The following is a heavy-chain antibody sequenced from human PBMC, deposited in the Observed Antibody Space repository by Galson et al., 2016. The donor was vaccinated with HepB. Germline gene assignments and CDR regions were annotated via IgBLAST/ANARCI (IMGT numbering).Heavy chain of an antibody. V-gene: IGHV4-39*01. J-gene: IGHJ3*02. CDR1: GDSITNSAYY. Sequence: SETLSLTCSVSGDSITNSAYYWAWIRQPPEKGLEWIGNIFYSGRDHYNPPLKSRVFISVDRLKNQFSLKLSSVTAADTAVYYCAGSSYDSSAYHATFDIWGRGTMVVVSS. CDR2: IFYSGRD. D-gene: IGHD3-22*01. CDR3: AGSSYDSSAYHATFDI.